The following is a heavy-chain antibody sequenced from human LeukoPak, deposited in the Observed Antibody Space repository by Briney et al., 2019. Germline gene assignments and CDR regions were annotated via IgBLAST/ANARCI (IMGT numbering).Heavy chain of an antibody. CDR2: IYYSGST. D-gene: IGHD2-2*01. J-gene: IGHJ5*02. Sequence: SETLSLTCTVSGGSISSYYWSWIRQPPGKGLEWIGSIYYSGSTYYNPSLKRRVTISVDTSKNQFSLKLSSVTAADTAVYYCARREYRRYNWFDPWGQGTLVTVSS. CDR3: ARREYRRYNWFDP. CDR1: GGSISSYY. V-gene: IGHV4-39*01.